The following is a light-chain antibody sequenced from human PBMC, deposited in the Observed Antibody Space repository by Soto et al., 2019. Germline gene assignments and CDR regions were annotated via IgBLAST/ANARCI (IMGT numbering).Light chain of an antibody. CDR2: EVT. Sequence: QSALTQPPSASGSPGQSVTISCTGTSSDVGGYNYVSWYQQHPAKAPKLMIYEVTKRPSGVPDRFSASKSGNTASLTVSGLQAEDEADYYCSSYAGSTPYVFGTGTKVTVL. CDR3: SSYAGSTPYV. J-gene: IGLJ1*01. CDR1: SSDVGGYNY. V-gene: IGLV2-8*01.